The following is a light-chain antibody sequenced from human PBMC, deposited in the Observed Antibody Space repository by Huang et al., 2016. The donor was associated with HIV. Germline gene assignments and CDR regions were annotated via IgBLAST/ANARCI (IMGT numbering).Light chain of an antibody. Sequence: EIVMTQSPATLSVSPGGRATLSCRASQSVASSLAWYQQKPGQTPRLLIYGTSTRATGIPARFSGSGSETEFTLTISSLQSEDFAVYYCQQYENWPRTFGQGTRLEIK. V-gene: IGKV3-15*01. CDR3: QQYENWPRT. CDR1: QSVASS. J-gene: IGKJ2*01. CDR2: GTS.